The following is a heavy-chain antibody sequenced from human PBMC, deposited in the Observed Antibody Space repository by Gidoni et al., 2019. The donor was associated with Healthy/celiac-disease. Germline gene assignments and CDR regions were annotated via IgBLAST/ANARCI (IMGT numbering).Heavy chain of an antibody. CDR1: GFTFSSYS. Sequence: EVQLVESGGGLVQPGGSLRLSCAASGFTFSSYSMNWVRQAPGKGLEWVSYISSSSSTIYYADSVKGRFTISRDNAKNSLYLQMNSLRDEYTAVYYCARDEQYSSSWFRWLLDPWGQGTLVTVSS. J-gene: IGHJ5*02. V-gene: IGHV3-48*02. CDR2: ISSSSSTI. D-gene: IGHD6-13*01. CDR3: ARDEQYSSSWFRWLLDP.